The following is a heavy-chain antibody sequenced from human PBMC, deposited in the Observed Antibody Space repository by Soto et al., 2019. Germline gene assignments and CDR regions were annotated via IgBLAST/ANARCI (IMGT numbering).Heavy chain of an antibody. CDR2: IYYSGST. J-gene: IGHJ4*02. Sequence: SETLSLTCTVSGGSFSSGGYYWSWIRQLPGKGLEWIGYIYYSGSTYYNPSLKSRFTISLDTSKNQFSLKLNSVTAADTAVYYCARATSFSGHHGYWGQGTLVTVSS. V-gene: IGHV4-31*03. CDR3: ARATSFSGHHGY. CDR1: GGSFSSGGYY. D-gene: IGHD2-8*02.